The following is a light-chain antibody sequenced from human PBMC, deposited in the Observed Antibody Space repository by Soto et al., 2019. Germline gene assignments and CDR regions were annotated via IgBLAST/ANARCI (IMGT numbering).Light chain of an antibody. CDR2: KAS. J-gene: IGKJ1*01. CDR3: QQYNSYQWT. Sequence: DIQMTQSPSSVSASLGDRVTITCRASQTISSWLAWYQQKPGKAPKLLIYKASSLESGVPSRFRGSGSGTEFTLTISSLQPDDFATYYCQQYNSYQWTFGQGTKVDIK. CDR1: QTISSW. V-gene: IGKV1-5*03.